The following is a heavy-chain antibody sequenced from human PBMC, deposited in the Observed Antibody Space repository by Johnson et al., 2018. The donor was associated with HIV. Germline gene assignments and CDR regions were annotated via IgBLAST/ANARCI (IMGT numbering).Heavy chain of an antibody. CDR1: GFTFSNAW. D-gene: IGHD1-26*01. CDR2: IKSKTDGGTT. CDR3: AKEGGGATELHFSNAFDI. J-gene: IGHJ3*02. Sequence: MQLVESGGGLVKPGGSLRLSCAASGFTFSNAWMSWVRQAPGKGLEWVGRIKSKTDGGTTDYAAPVKGKFSISRDDSKNTQYLQMNSLRVEDTAVYYCAKEGGGATELHFSNAFDIWGQGTMVTVSS. V-gene: IGHV3-15*01.